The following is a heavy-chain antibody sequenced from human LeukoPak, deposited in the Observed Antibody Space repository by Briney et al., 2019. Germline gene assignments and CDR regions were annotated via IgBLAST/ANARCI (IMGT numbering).Heavy chain of an antibody. J-gene: IGHJ3*02. Sequence: GGSLRLSCAASGFTFDDYAMHWVRQAPGKGLEWLSGISWNSGSIGYADSVKGRFTISRDNAKNSLYLQMNSLRAEDTALYYCAKATLLGARPYDAFDIWGQGTMVTVSS. CDR2: ISWNSGSI. D-gene: IGHD3-16*01. V-gene: IGHV3-9*01. CDR3: AKATLLGARPYDAFDI. CDR1: GFTFDDYA.